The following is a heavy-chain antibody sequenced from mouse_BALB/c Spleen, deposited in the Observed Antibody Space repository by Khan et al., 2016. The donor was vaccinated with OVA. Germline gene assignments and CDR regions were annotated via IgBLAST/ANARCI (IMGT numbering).Heavy chain of an antibody. Sequence: EVQLVESGPGLVKPSQTVSLTCTVTGLSITSGNYRWSWIRQFPGNKLEWIGNIYYSGTVTYNPSLTSRTTITRDTSKNQFFLEMNSLTAEDTATYYCARDYGSLYWYFDGWGAGTTVTVSS. V-gene: IGHV3-5*02. CDR1: GLSITSGNYR. CDR3: ARDYGSLYWYFDG. J-gene: IGHJ1*01. D-gene: IGHD1-1*01. CDR2: IYYSGTV.